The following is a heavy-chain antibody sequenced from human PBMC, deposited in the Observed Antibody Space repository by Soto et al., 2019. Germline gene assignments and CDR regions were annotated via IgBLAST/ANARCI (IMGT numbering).Heavy chain of an antibody. CDR3: ARENIAGLTDP. D-gene: IGHD6-13*01. J-gene: IGHJ5*02. V-gene: IGHV4-30-4*01. CDR2: IYYSGST. Sequence: PSETLSLTCTVSGGSISSGDYYWSWIRQPPGKGLEWIGYIYYSGSTYYNPSLKSRVTISVDTSKNQFSLKLSSVTAADTAMYYCARENIAGLTDPWGQGTLVIVSS. CDR1: GGSISSGDYY.